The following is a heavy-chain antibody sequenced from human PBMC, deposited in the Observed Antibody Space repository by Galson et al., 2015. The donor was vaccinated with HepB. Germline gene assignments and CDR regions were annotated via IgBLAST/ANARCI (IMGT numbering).Heavy chain of an antibody. J-gene: IGHJ4*02. Sequence: QSGAEVKKPGESLKISCKGSGYFFKSYWIGWVRLTPGKGLEWMGIIHPGDSDTRYSPSFQGQVTISADRSIDTAYLHWSSLKAADTATYYCARHVSPSAAGYFDYWSQGILVTVSS. CDR1: GYFFKSYW. D-gene: IGHD6-13*01. CDR2: IHPGDSDT. CDR3: ARHVSPSAAGYFDY. V-gene: IGHV5-51*01.